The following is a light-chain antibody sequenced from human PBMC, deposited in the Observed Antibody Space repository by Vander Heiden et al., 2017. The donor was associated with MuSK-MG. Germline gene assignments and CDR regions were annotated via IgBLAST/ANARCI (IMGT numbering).Light chain of an antibody. CDR3: QQSDSTPYT. V-gene: IGKV1-39*01. J-gene: IGKJ2*01. CDR2: GAS. CDR1: QNIYTY. Sequence: DIQMTQSPSSLSASLGDRVTITCRASQNIYTYLNWYQQKPGKAPKLLMNGASSLQSGVPSRFSCSGSGTDFTLIITRLQLEDFATYYCQQSDSTPYTFGQGTKLEIK.